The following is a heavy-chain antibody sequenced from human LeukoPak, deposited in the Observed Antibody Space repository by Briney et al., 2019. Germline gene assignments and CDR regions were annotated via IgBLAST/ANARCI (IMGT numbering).Heavy chain of an antibody. D-gene: IGHD3-22*01. CDR2: IYNDGRT. J-gene: IGHJ3*01. V-gene: IGHV3-53*01. CDR1: GGPINSNIYY. CDR3: ARGLFLSGYLDAFDL. Sequence: PSETLSLTCNVSGGPINSNIYYWAWVRQPPGKGLEWVSLIYNDGRTYYVDSVKGRCTISRDNSKNTLYLQMNSLRVEDTAVYYCARGLFLSGYLDAFDLWGQGTVVTVSS.